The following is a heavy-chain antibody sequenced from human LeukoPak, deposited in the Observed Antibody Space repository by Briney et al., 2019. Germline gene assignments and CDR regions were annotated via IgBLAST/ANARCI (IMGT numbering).Heavy chain of an antibody. J-gene: IGHJ3*02. V-gene: IGHV4-59*08. CDR1: GGSINNYY. D-gene: IGHD5-18*01. Sequence: TSETLSLTCTVSGGSINNYYWSWIRQPPGKGLEWIGYIYYSGGDMNYNPSLKSRLTISVDTSKNQISLMLTPMTAADTAVYYCARQPAATAAFDIWAQGTMVTVSS. CDR2: IYYSGGDM. CDR3: ARQPAATAAFDI.